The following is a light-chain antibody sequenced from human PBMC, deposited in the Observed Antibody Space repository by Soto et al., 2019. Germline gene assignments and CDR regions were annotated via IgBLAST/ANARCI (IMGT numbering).Light chain of an antibody. CDR3: AAWDDSLSVVV. CDR2: GSN. Sequence: QSVVTQPPSASGTPGQRVTIACSGSNSNIGGNYVHWYQQVPGTDPKLLIHGSNQRPSVVPDGFSGAKSVTSDSLAISGVRPEDEANYYCAAWDDSLSVVVFGGGTKLTVL. J-gene: IGLJ2*01. V-gene: IGLV1-47*01. CDR1: NSNIGGNY.